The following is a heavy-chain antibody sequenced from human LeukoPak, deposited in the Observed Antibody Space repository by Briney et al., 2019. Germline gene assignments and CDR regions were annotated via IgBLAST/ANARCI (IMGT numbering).Heavy chain of an antibody. V-gene: IGHV1-18*01. CDR2: ISAYNGNT. D-gene: IGHD2-15*01. J-gene: IGHJ4*02. CDR1: GYTFTSYG. CDR3: ARDLRGGRYCSGGSCYSFGY. Sequence: ASVKVSCKASGYTFTSYGTSWVRQAPGQGLEWMGWISAYNGNTNYAQKLQGRVTMTTDTSTSTAYMELRSLRSDDTAVYYCARDLRGGRYCSGGSCYSFGYWGQGTLVTVSS.